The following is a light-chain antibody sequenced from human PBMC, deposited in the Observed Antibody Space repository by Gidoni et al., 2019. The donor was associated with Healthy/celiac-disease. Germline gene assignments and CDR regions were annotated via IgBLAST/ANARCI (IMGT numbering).Light chain of an antibody. CDR1: QSVSSSY. J-gene: IGKJ5*01. Sequence: EIVLTQSPGTLSLSPGERATLSCRASQSVSSSYLAWYQQKPGQAPRLLIYGASSGSGTDFTLTISRLEPEDFAVYYCQQYGSSPSITFXXXTRLEIK. V-gene: IGKV3-20*01. CDR3: QQYGSSPSIT. CDR2: GAS.